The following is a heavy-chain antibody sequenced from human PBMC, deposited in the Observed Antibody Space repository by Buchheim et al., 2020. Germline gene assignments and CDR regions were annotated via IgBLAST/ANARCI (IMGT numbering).Heavy chain of an antibody. V-gene: IGHV1-2*02. CDR3: VRDTGPYYFDY. D-gene: IGHD3-10*01. J-gene: IGHJ4*02. CDR1: GYTFTGYY. Sequence: QVQLVQSGAEVKMPGASVIVSFKAFGYTFTGYYIHWVRQAPGQGLEWMGWLSPNRGGTKYSQQFQGRLTMTRDTSISTAYVDLSGLRADDTAVYYCVRDTGPYYFDYWGQGTL. CDR2: LSPNRGGT.